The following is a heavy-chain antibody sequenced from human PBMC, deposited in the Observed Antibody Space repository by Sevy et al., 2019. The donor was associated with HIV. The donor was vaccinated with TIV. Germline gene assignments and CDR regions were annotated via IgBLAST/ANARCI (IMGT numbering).Heavy chain of an antibody. D-gene: IGHD5-12*01. CDR1: GYTFTGYY. CDR3: ARRHSRDGYNYYYFDY. J-gene: IGHJ4*02. CDR2: INPNSGGT. Sequence: ASVKVSCKASGYTFTGYYMHWVRQAPGQGLEWMGWINPNSGGTNYAQKFQGWVTMTSDTSISTAYMELSRLRSDDTAVYYCARRHSRDGYNYYYFDYWGQGTLVTVSS. V-gene: IGHV1-2*04.